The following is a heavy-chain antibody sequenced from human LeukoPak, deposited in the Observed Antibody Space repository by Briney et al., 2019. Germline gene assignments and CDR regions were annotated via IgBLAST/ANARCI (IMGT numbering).Heavy chain of an antibody. CDR3: ARDLAVAGTPDDAFDI. CDR1: GGSIVSHY. V-gene: IGHV4-4*07. J-gene: IGHJ3*02. Sequence: SETLSLTCTVSGGSIVSHYWNWIRQPAGRGLEWIGRFYASGTTNTSPSLKSRVTISVDTSKNQFSLKLSSVTAADTAVYDCARDLAVAGTPDDAFDIWGQGTMVTVSS. D-gene: IGHD6-19*01. CDR2: FYASGTT.